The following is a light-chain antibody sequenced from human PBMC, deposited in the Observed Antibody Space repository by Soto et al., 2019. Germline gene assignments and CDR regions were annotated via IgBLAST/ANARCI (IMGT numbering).Light chain of an antibody. J-gene: IGKJ4*01. CDR1: QSVSSY. CDR2: DAS. Sequence: EIVLTQSPATLSLSPGERATLSCRASQSVSSYLAWYQQKPGQAPRLLIYDASNRATGIPARFSGSGSGTDFTLTISSLEPEDFAVYYCQQRSNWPPDRTTFGGGTKVEIK. CDR3: QQRSNWPPDRTT. V-gene: IGKV3-11*01.